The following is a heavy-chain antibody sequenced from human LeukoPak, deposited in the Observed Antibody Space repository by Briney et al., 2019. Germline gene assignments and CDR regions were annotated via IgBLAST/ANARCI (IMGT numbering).Heavy chain of an antibody. CDR3: AATSGDCTGGSCAGY. CDR2: IIPIFGRA. V-gene: IGHV1-69*05. CDR1: GCTFSSYA. J-gene: IGHJ4*02. D-gene: IGHD2-15*01. Sequence: SVKVSCKASGCTFSSYAISWVRQAPGQGLEWMGRIIPIFGRANYAQKFQGRVTMTTDESTSTAYMELSSLRSEDTAVYYCAATSGDCTGGSCAGYWGQGTLVTVSS.